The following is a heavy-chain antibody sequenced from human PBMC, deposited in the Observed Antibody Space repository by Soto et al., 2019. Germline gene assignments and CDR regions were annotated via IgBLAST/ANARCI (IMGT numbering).Heavy chain of an antibody. CDR3: VRDPNLQLDDC. J-gene: IGHJ4*02. CDR1: GFASNTYW. D-gene: IGHD1-1*01. Sequence: GGSLRRSCAASGFASNTYWMHWVRQAPGKGLLCVSRINVDGSSTNYAYSVKGRFTISRDNAKDTLYLQINSLRGEDTAVYYCVRDPNLQLDDCWGQGTLVTVSS. V-gene: IGHV3-74*01. CDR2: INVDGSST.